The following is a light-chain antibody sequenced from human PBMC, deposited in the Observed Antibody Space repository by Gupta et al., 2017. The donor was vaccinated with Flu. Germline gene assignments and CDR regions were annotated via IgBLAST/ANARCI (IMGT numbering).Light chain of an antibody. V-gene: IGKV3-20*01. Sequence: IVLTQSPGTLSLSPGERATLSCRASQPVSSYLAWYQQKPGQAPRLLIYGASNRATGVPDRFSGSGSVTDFTLTISRLEPEDFAVYFCQQSGTSPLITFGQGTRLEIK. J-gene: IGKJ5*01. CDR3: QQSGTSPLIT. CDR2: GAS. CDR1: QPVSSY.